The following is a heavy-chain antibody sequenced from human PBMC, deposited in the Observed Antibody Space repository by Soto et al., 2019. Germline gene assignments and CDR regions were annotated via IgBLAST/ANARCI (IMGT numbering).Heavy chain of an antibody. J-gene: IGHJ6*02. D-gene: IGHD3-10*01. CDR3: ARERGRYGRDV. CDR1: GYTFTSYD. Sequence: QVQLVQSGAEVKKPGASVKVSCKASGYTFTSYDINWVRQATGQGLEYMGWMNPNSGNTGYAQKFQVRVTMTRTTSISTAYMGLSSRRSDDTAVYYCARERGRYGRDVWGQGTTVTVSS. CDR2: MNPNSGNT. V-gene: IGHV1-8*01.